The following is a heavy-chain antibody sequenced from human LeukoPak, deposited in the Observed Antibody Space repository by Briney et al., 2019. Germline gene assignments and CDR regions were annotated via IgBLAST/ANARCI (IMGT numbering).Heavy chain of an antibody. Sequence: SETLSLTCAVSGGSISSQNWWSWVRQPPGKGLEWIGEIFHSGSTHYNPSLKSRVTISVDKSKNQFSLNLSSVTAADTAVYYCAKGDIPNWFDPWGQGTPVTISS. J-gene: IGHJ5*02. CDR1: GGSISSQNW. CDR3: AKGDIPNWFDP. V-gene: IGHV4-4*02. CDR2: IFHSGST. D-gene: IGHD2-2*02.